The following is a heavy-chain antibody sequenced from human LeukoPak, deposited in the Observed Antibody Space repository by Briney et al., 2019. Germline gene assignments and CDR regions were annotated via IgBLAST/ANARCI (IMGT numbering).Heavy chain of an antibody. V-gene: IGHV4-34*01. J-gene: IGHJ5*02. CDR2: INHSGST. CDR3: ARARIVGARATSGRLSFNWFDP. D-gene: IGHD1-26*01. Sequence: ETLSLTCAVYGGSFSGYYWSWIRQPPGKGLEWIGEINHSGSTNYNPSLKSRVTISVDTSKNQFSLKLSSVTAADTAVYYCARARIVGARATSGRLSFNWFDPWGQGTLVTVSS. CDR1: GGSFSGYY.